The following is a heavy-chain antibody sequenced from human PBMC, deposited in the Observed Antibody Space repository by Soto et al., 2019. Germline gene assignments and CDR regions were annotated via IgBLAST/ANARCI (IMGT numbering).Heavy chain of an antibody. Sequence: GGSLRLSCAASGFTFSSYGMHWVRQAPGKGLEWVAVISYDGSNKYYADSVKGRFTISRDNAKNSLFLQMNSLRVEDTAVYYCAKGPLGYCSSTSCYGDDGMDVWGQGTTVTVSS. D-gene: IGHD2-2*01. CDR1: GFTFSSYG. V-gene: IGHV3-30*18. CDR3: AKGPLGYCSSTSCYGDDGMDV. CDR2: ISYDGSNK. J-gene: IGHJ6*02.